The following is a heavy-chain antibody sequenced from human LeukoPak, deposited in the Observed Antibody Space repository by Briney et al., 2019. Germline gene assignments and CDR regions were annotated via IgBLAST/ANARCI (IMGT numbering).Heavy chain of an antibody. J-gene: IGHJ4*02. Sequence: ASVKVSCKASGYTFTSYGISWVRQAPGQGLEWMGWISAYNGNTNYAQKLQGRVTMTTDTSTSTAYMELRSLRSDDTAVYYCARGIAVAGTTPYYDYWGRGTLVTVSS. CDR1: GYTFTSYG. D-gene: IGHD6-19*01. CDR2: ISAYNGNT. CDR3: ARGIAVAGTTPYYDY. V-gene: IGHV1-18*01.